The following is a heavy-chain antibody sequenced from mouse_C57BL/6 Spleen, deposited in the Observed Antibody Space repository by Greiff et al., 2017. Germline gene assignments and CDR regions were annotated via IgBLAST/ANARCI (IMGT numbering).Heavy chain of an antibody. D-gene: IGHD2-3*01. CDR2: IYPGSGNT. V-gene: IGHV1-66*01. CDR3: ATDGLYAMDY. J-gene: IGHJ4*01. CDR1: GYSFTSYY. Sequence: QVHVKQSGPELVKPGASVKISCKASGYSFTSYYIHWVKQRPGQGLEWIGWIYPGSGNTKYNEKFKGKATLTADTSSSTAYMQLSSLTSEDSAVYYCATDGLYAMDYWGQGTSVTVSS.